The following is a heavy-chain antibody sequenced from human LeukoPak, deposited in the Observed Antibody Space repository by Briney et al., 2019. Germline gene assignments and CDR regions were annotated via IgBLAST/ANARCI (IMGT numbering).Heavy chain of an antibody. CDR3: ARDPRITIFGVVIKGNAFDI. V-gene: IGHV3-23*01. Sequence: GGSLRLSCAASGFSFSSYAMSWVRQAPGKGLEWVSAISGSGGSTYDADSVKGRFTISRDNSKNTLYLQMNSLRAEDTAVYYCARDPRITIFGVVIKGNAFDIWGQGTMVTVSS. J-gene: IGHJ3*02. D-gene: IGHD3-3*01. CDR2: ISGSGGST. CDR1: GFSFSSYA.